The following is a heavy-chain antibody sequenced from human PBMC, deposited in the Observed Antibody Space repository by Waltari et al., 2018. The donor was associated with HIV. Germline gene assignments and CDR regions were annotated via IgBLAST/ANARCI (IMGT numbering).Heavy chain of an antibody. CDR2: IRSKTYGGKT. Sequence: EVQLVESGGGLVQPGRSLRLSCAASGFSFGDYSMSWVRQAPGEGREWVGFIRSKTYGGKTEYAASVKGRFTISRDDSKSIAYLQMNSLKTEDTAVYYCTKAVAGFYYFDYWGQGTQVTVSS. D-gene: IGHD6-19*01. CDR3: TKAVAGFYYFDY. J-gene: IGHJ4*02. V-gene: IGHV3-49*04. CDR1: GFSFGDYS.